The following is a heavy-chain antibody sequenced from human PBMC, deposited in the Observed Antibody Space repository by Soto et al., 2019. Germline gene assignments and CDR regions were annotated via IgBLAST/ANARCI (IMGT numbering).Heavy chain of an antibody. CDR1: GGSISSYY. Sequence: SETLSLTCTVSGGSISSYYWSWIRQPPGKGLEWIGYIYYSGSTNYNPSLKSRVTISVDTSKNQFSLKLSSVTAAGTAVYYCARDARGSYSGYYYYYGMDVWGQGTTVTVSS. J-gene: IGHJ6*02. CDR3: ARDARGSYSGYYYYYGMDV. CDR2: IYYSGST. D-gene: IGHD1-26*01. V-gene: IGHV4-59*01.